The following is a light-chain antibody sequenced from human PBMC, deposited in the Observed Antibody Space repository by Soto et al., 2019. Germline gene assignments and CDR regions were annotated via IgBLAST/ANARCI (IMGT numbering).Light chain of an antibody. CDR2: GAS. CDR1: QSINAH. CDR3: QQYNTWLWT. Sequence: EVVMTQSPATLSVSPGERVTLSCRASQSINAHLAWYQQKPGQAPRLLIHGASTRATGIPARFSGSGFEPEFILTISSLRSEDFAVYYCQQYNTWLWTFCQGTKVEIQ. J-gene: IGKJ1*01. V-gene: IGKV3-15*01.